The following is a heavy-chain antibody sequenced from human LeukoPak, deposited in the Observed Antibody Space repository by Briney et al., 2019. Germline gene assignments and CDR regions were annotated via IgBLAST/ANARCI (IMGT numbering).Heavy chain of an antibody. CDR3: ARLNYGSGAKGGY. V-gene: IGHV5-10-1*01. D-gene: IGHD3-10*01. CDR1: GYSFTSYW. CDR2: IDLSDSYT. J-gene: IGHJ4*02. Sequence: GESLKISCKGSGYSFTSYWISWVRQMPGKGLEWMGRIDLSDSYTNYSPSSQGHVTISADKSISTAYLQWSSLKASDTAMYYCARLNYGSGAKGGYWGQGTLVTVSS.